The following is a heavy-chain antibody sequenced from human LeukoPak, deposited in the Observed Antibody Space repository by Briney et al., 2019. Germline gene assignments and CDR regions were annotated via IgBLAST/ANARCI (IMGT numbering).Heavy chain of an antibody. CDR1: GFIFNNYA. CDR3: ARNVVPAAMKDY. Sequence: GGSLRLSCAGSGFIFNNYAMHRVRQPPGKGLEWVSGISWNSGSIDYADSVKGRFTISRDNAKNSLYLQMNSLRAEDTAVYYCARNVVPAAMKDYWGQGTLVTVSS. D-gene: IGHD2-2*01. CDR2: ISWNSGSI. V-gene: IGHV3-9*01. J-gene: IGHJ4*02.